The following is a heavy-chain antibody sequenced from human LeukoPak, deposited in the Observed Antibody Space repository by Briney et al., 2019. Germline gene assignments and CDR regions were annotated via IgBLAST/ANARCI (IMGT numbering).Heavy chain of an antibody. V-gene: IGHV4-59*08. CDR3: ARLYDYGDYRYYFDY. CDR1: GGSISSYY. D-gene: IGHD4-17*01. Sequence: SETLSLTCTVSGGSISSYYWSWIRQPPGKGLEWIGYIYYSGSTNYNPSLKSQVTISVDTSKNQFSLKLSSVTAADTAVYYCARLYDYGDYRYYFDYWGQGTLVTVSS. J-gene: IGHJ4*02. CDR2: IYYSGST.